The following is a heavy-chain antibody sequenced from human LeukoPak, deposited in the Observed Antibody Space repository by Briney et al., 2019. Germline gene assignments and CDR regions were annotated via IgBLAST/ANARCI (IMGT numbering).Heavy chain of an antibody. CDR3: ARAPPGGLYYYYMDV. V-gene: IGHV4-4*07. CDR1: GGSISSYY. CDR2: IYTSGST. J-gene: IGHJ6*03. D-gene: IGHD3-16*01. Sequence: SETLSLTCTVSGGSISSYYWSWIRQPAGKGLEWIGRIYTSGSTNYNPSLKSRVTMSVDTPKNQFSLKLSSVTAADTAVYYCARAPPGGLYYYYMDVWGKGTTVTVSS.